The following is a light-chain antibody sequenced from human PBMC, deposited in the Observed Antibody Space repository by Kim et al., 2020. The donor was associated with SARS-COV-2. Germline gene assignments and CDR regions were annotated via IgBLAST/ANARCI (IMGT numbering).Light chain of an antibody. CDR1: QSVSSY. CDR3: HQRSNWPRT. V-gene: IGKV3-11*01. Sequence: EIVLTQSPATLSLSPGERATLSCRASQSVSSYLAWYQQKPGQAPRLLIYDASNRGTGIPARFSGSGSGTDFTLTISSLEPEDFAVYYCHQRSNWPRTLGQGTKVDIK. CDR2: DAS. J-gene: IGKJ1*01.